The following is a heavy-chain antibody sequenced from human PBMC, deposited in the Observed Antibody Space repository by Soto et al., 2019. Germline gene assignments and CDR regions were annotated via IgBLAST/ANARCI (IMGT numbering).Heavy chain of an antibody. CDR1: GDSVSSNSAA. Sequence: PSQTLSLTCAISGDSVSSNSAAWNWIRQSPSRGLEWLGRTYYRSKWYNDYAVSVKSRITINPDTPKNQFSLQLNSVTPEDTAVYYCARDRKEALPYYYYGMDVWGQGTTVTVSS. J-gene: IGHJ6*02. CDR3: ARDRKEALPYYYYGMDV. CDR2: TYYRSKWYN. V-gene: IGHV6-1*01.